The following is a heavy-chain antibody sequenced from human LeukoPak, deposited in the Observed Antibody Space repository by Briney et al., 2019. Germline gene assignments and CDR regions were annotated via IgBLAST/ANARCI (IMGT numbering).Heavy chain of an antibody. CDR3: ARESYSSSWFSWFDP. D-gene: IGHD6-13*01. Sequence: SETLSLTCTVSGGSISSGSYYWSWIRQPAGKGLEWIGRIYTSGSTNYNPSLESRVTISVDTSKNQFSLKLSSVTAADTAVYYCARESYSSSWFSWFDPWGQGTLVTVSS. CDR1: GGSISSGSYY. J-gene: IGHJ5*02. V-gene: IGHV4-61*02. CDR2: IYTSGST.